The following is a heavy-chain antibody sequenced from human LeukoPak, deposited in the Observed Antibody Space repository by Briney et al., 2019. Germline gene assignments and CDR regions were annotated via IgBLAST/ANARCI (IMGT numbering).Heavy chain of an antibody. CDR3: ARHDYGDYVGWFDP. CDR1: GYSISSGYY. V-gene: IGHV4-38-2*01. D-gene: IGHD4-17*01. Sequence: SETLSLTCAVSGYSISSGYYWGWIRPPPGKGLEWIGSIYHSGSTYYNPSLKSRVTISVDTSKNQFSLKLSSVTAADTAVYYCARHDYGDYVGWFDPWGQGTLVTVSS. CDR2: IYHSGST. J-gene: IGHJ5*02.